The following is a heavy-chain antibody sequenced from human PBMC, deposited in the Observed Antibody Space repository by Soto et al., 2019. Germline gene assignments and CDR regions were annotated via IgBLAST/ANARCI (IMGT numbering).Heavy chain of an antibody. J-gene: IGHJ5*02. Sequence: PSEALSLTCAVSGGSISSSNWWSWVRQPTGKGLEGIGEIYHSESTNYNPSLKSRVNISVDNSKNQFSMKLSYVTAAATAVYYFALFTVYDSSGYYCYRANLFDPWGQGTLVTVSS. CDR2: IYHSEST. D-gene: IGHD3-22*01. CDR1: GGSISSSNW. CDR3: ALFTVYDSSGYYCYRANLFDP. V-gene: IGHV4-4*02.